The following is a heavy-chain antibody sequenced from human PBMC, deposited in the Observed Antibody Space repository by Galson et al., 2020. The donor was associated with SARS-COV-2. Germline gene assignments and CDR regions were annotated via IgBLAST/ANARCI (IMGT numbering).Heavy chain of an antibody. Sequence: TGGSLRLSCAASGFTFSSYGMHWVRQAPGKGLEWVAVISYDGSNKYYADSVKGRFTISRDNSKNTLYLQMNSLRAEDTAVYYCANFPPGMDVWGQGTTVTVSS. CDR2: ISYDGSNK. CDR1: GFTFSSYG. CDR3: ANFPPGMDV. V-gene: IGHV3-30*18. J-gene: IGHJ6*02.